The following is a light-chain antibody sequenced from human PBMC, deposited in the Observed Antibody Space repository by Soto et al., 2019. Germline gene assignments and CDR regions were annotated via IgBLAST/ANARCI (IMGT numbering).Light chain of an antibody. J-gene: IGKJ5*01. Sequence: DIQMTQSPSSVSASVGDTVTINCRASQIMTGWLAWYQQRPGKAPKLLIFAASTLQSGVPSRFSGSGARTYFTITLPDLQPEDVATYYCQQADTLPIPFGQGTRLEIK. CDR1: QIMTGW. CDR2: AAS. CDR3: QQADTLPIP. V-gene: IGKV1D-12*01.